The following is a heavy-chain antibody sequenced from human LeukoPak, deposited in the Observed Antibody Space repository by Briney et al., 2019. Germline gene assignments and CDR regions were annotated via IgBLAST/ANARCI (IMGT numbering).Heavy chain of an antibody. CDR2: MNPNSGNT. Sequence: ASVKVSCKASGYTFTSYDINWVRQATGQGLEWMGWMNPNSGNTGYAQKFQGRVTMTRNTSISTAYMELSSLRSEDTAVYYCARSLEWLLYYFDYWGQGTLVTVSS. D-gene: IGHD3-3*01. CDR1: GYTFTSYD. CDR3: ARSLEWLLYYFDY. V-gene: IGHV1-8*01. J-gene: IGHJ4*02.